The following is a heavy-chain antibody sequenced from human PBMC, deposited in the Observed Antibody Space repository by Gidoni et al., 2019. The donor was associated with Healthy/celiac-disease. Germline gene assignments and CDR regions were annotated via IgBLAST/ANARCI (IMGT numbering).Heavy chain of an antibody. CDR2: INHSGST. V-gene: IGHV4-34*01. J-gene: IGHJ6*02. Sequence: QVQLQQWGAGLLKPSETLSLTCAVYGGSFSGYYWSWIRQPPGKGLEWIGEINHSGSTNYNPSLKSRVTISVDTSKNQFSLKLSSVTAADTAVYYCARNRLTQLVIYYYYGMDVWGQGTTVTVSS. CDR3: ARNRLTQLVIYYYYGMDV. CDR1: GGSFSGYY. D-gene: IGHD6-13*01.